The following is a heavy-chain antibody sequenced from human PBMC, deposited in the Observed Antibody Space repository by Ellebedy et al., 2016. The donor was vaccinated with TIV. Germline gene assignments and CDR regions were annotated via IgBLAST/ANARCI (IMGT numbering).Heavy chain of an antibody. Sequence: AASVKVSCKASGYTFTHYGISWVRQAPGQGLEWMGWINPYNGNTTYAQKYQGRVTMTTDSSTRTSYMELSSLTSDDTAIYYCAQHLGSRWLIHGGDYWGQGSLVTVSS. CDR2: INPYNGNT. V-gene: IGHV1-18*04. J-gene: IGHJ4*02. CDR1: GYTFTHYG. CDR3: AQHLGSRWLIHGGDY. D-gene: IGHD3-16*01.